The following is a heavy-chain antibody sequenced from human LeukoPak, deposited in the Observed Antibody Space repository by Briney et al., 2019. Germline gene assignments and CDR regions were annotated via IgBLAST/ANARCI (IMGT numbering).Heavy chain of an antibody. CDR1: GFTFSSYN. V-gene: IGHV3-21*01. CDR3: AREDIVVATPLRYFDY. Sequence: GGSLRLSCAASGFTFSSYNMNWVRQAPGKGLEWVSSISNSGIYIYYADSLKGRFTISRDNAKNSLYLQMNSLRAEDTAVYYCAREDIVVATPLRYFDYWGQGTLVTVSS. D-gene: IGHD2-15*01. J-gene: IGHJ4*02. CDR2: ISNSGIYI.